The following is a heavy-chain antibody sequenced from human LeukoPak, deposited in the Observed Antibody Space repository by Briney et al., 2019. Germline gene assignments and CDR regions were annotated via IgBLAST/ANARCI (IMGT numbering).Heavy chain of an antibody. D-gene: IGHD4-23*01. V-gene: IGHV3-11*05. J-gene: IGHJ4*02. CDR3: ARGDYGGDYFDY. Sequence: GGSLRLSCEVSGFTFSDHYTSWIRQAPGKRLEWVSYISSGSTYTNYADSVEGRFTISRDNAKNSLYLQMNGLRAEDTAVYYCARGDYGGDYFDYWGQGTLVTVSS. CDR2: ISSGSTYT. CDR1: GFTFSDHY.